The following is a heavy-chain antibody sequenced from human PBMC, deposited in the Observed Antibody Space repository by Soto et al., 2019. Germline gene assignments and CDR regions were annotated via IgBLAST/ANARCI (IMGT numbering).Heavy chain of an antibody. Sequence: PSETLSLTCTLSGGSISIYYWSWIRQPAGKGLERIGRIYTSGSTNYNPSLKSRVTMSVDTSKNQFSLKLSSVTAADTAVYYCARDRRISRYCSGGSCSNWFDPWGQGTLVTVSS. V-gene: IGHV4-4*07. CDR1: GGSISIYY. CDR2: IYTSGST. CDR3: ARDRRISRYCSGGSCSNWFDP. J-gene: IGHJ5*02. D-gene: IGHD2-15*01.